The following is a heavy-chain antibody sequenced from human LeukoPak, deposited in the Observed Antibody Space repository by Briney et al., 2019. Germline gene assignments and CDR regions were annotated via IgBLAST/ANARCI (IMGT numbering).Heavy chain of an antibody. J-gene: IGHJ5*02. D-gene: IGHD2-2*01. CDR2: IDPSDSYT. CDR3: ARFRPRGYCSSTSCYYFDP. V-gene: IGHV5-10-1*01. CDR1: GYSFTSYW. Sequence: GESLQISCKGSGYSFTSYWISWVRQMPGKGLEWMGRIDPSDSYTNYGPSFQGHVTISADKSISTAYLQWSSLKASDTAMYYCARFRPRGYCSSTSCYYFDPWGQGTLVTVSS.